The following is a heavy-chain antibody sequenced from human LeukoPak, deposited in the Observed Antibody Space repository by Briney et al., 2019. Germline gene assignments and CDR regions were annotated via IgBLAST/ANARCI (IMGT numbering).Heavy chain of an antibody. CDR3: ARDRSWLFDY. J-gene: IGHJ4*02. Sequence: SQTLSLTCAISGDSVSSSTAAWNWIRQPPSRGLEWLGRTYYRSKWYNDYAVSVKGRISINPDTSKNQFSLQLNSVTPEDTAVYYCARDRSWLFDYWGQGTLVTVSS. D-gene: IGHD6-13*01. CDR1: GDSVSSSTAA. V-gene: IGHV6-1*01. CDR2: TYYRSKWYN.